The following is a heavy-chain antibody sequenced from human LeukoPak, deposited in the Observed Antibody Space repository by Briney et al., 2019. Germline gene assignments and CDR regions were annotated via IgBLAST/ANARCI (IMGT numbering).Heavy chain of an antibody. CDR1: GGSISSYY. D-gene: IGHD6-19*01. CDR2: IYTSGST. Sequence: SETLSLTCTVSGGSISSYYWSWIRQPAGKGLEWIGRIYTSGSTNYNPSLKSRVTMSVDTSKNQFSLKLSPVTAADTAVYYCARWSVGSSGWYSWFDPWGQGTLVTVSS. J-gene: IGHJ5*02. V-gene: IGHV4-4*07. CDR3: ARWSVGSSGWYSWFDP.